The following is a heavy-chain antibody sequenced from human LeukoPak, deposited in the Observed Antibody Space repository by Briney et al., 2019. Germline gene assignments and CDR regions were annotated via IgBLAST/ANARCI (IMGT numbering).Heavy chain of an antibody. V-gene: IGHV3-23*01. D-gene: IGHD6-19*01. J-gene: IGHJ4*02. CDR1: GFTFSSYA. CDR3: AKSTAVAGTFDY. CDR2: ISGSGGST. Sequence: GGSLRLSCAASGFTFSSYAMSWVRQAAGKGLEWVSAISGSGGSTYYADSVKGRFTISRDNSKNTLYLQMNSLRAEDTAVYYCAKSTAVAGTFDYWGQGTLVTVSS.